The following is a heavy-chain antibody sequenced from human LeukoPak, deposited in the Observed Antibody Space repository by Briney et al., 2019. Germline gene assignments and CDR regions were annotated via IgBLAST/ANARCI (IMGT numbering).Heavy chain of an antibody. J-gene: IGHJ5*02. CDR3: ARLSGISNWFDP. CDR2: IYYSGST. CDR1: GGSISSYY. V-gene: IGHV4-59*08. Sequence: SETLSLTCTVSGGSISSYYWSWIRQPPGKGLEWIGYIYYSGSTNYNPSLKSRVTISVDTSKNQFSLKLSSVTAADTAVYYCARLSGISNWFDPWGQGTLVTVSS. D-gene: IGHD3-3*01.